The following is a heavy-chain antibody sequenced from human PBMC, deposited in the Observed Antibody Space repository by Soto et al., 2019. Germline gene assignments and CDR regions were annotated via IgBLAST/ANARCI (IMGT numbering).Heavy chain of an antibody. CDR1: GGTFSSHT. D-gene: IGHD4-17*01. CDR3: ARPDFGDYWYFDL. V-gene: IGHV1-69*08. Sequence: QDQLVQSGAEVKKPGSSVKVSCKASGGTFSSHTFSWVRQAPGQGLEWMGRIIPALGTATYAQKFQGRVTITADESATTVYMELYSLRSEDTAVYYCARPDFGDYWYFDLWGRGTLVTVSS. CDR2: IIPALGTA. J-gene: IGHJ2*01.